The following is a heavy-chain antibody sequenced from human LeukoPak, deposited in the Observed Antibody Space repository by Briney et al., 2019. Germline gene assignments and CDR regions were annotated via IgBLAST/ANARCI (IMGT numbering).Heavy chain of an antibody. D-gene: IGHD3-3*01. CDR2: INHSGST. J-gene: IGHJ5*02. CDR1: GGSFSGYY. V-gene: IGHV4-34*01. CDR3: ARSITIFGVVIPFDP. Sequence: SETLSLTCAVYGGSFSGYYWSWIRQPPGKGLEWIGEINHSGSTNYNPSLKSRVAISVDTSKNQFSLKLSSVTAADTAVYYCARSITIFGVVIPFDPWGQGTLVTVSS.